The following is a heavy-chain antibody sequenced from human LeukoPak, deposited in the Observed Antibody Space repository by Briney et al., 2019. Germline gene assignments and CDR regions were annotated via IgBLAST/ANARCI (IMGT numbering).Heavy chain of an antibody. CDR2: IMPLLGTG. V-gene: IGHV1-69*06. CDR1: GGTFSTYV. Sequence: EASVEVSCKASGGTFSTYVISWVRQAPGQGLEWMGGIMPLLGTGKYARKFQGTVTITADKSTSTVYMELTSLRPEDTAIYYCTRGGDELELRSGFEYWGQGTLVTVSS. J-gene: IGHJ4*02. D-gene: IGHD1-7*01. CDR3: TRGGDELELRSGFEY.